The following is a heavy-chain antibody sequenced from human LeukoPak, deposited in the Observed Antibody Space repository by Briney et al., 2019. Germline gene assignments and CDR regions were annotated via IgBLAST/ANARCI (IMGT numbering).Heavy chain of an antibody. V-gene: IGHV3-21*01. J-gene: IGHJ4*02. CDR1: GFTFSSYS. Sequence: GGSLRLSCAASGFTFSSYSMNWVRQAPGKGLEWVSSISSSSSYIYYADSVKGRFTISRDNAKNSLYLQMNNLRAEDTAVYYCARDRNYDSSGYHNGQDYWGQGTLVTVSS. CDR3: ARDRNYDSSGYHNGQDY. D-gene: IGHD3-22*01. CDR2: ISSSSSYI.